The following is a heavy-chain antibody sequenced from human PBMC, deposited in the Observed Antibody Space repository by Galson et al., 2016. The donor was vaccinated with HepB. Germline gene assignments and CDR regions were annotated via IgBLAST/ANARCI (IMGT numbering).Heavy chain of an antibody. V-gene: IGHV3-74*01. J-gene: IGHJ6*04. CDR1: GFIFSRNW. CDR2: INSDGTYT. CDR3: ARELDRGGMDI. Sequence: SLRLSCAGSGFIFSRNWMHWVRQAPGKGLVWVSLINSDGTYTRHANSVKGRFTISRDNAKNTLYLQMNSLRAEDTAVFYCARELDRGGMDIWGRGTTVTVSS.